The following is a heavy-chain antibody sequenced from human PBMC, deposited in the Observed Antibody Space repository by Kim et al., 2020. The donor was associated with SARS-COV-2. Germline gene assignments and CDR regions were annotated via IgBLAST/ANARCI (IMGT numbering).Heavy chain of an antibody. J-gene: IGHJ5*02. V-gene: IGHV1-3*01. CDR3: ARDSPQRGWFDP. D-gene: IGHD3-16*01. Sequence: KYSQKFQGRVTITRDTSASTAHMELSSLRSEDTAVYYCARDSPQRGWFDPWGQGTLVTVSS.